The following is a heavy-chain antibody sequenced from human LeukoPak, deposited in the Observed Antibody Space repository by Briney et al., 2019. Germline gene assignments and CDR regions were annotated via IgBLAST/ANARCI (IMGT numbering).Heavy chain of an antibody. J-gene: IGHJ4*02. Sequence: GGSLRLSCAASGFTFSSSSMNWVRQAPGKGLEWVSSISSSSSYIYYADSVKGRFTISRDNAKNSLYLQMNSLRSDDTAVYYCARDSGFGELLGDYWGQGTLVTVSS. V-gene: IGHV3-21*04. D-gene: IGHD3-10*01. CDR1: GFTFSSSS. CDR2: ISSSSSYI. CDR3: ARDSGFGELLGDY.